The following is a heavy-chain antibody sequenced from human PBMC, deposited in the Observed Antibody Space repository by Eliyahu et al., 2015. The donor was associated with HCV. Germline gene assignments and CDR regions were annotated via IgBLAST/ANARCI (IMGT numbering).Heavy chain of an antibody. CDR1: GFTFSSYG. V-gene: IGHV3-30*18. J-gene: IGHJ4*02. CDR2: ISYDGSNK. Sequence: QVQLVESGGGVVQPGXSLRLSCAASGFTFSSYGMXXVRQAPGKGLEWVAVISYDGSNKYYADSVKGRFTISRDNSKNTLYLQMNSLRAEDTAVYYCAKDKGGSYVELIDYWGQGTLVTVSS. D-gene: IGHD1-26*01. CDR3: AKDKGGSYVELIDY.